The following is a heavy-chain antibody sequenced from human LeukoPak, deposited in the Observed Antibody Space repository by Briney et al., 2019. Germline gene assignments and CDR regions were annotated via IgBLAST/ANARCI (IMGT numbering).Heavy chain of an antibody. V-gene: IGHV4-38-2*02. CDR2: IYHRGSA. J-gene: IGHJ4*02. D-gene: IGHD2-21*02. CDR3: ARDQAYCGGDCYFDF. Sequence: SETLSLTCAVSNYSISSAYYWGWIRQPPGKGLEWIGSIYHRGSADYNPSLKSRVTISVDTSKNQFSLKLKSVTAADTAVYYCARDQAYCGGDCYFDFWGQGTLVTASS. CDR1: NYSISSAYY.